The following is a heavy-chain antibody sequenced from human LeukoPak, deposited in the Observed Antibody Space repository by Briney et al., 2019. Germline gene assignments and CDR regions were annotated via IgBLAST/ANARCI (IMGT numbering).Heavy chain of an antibody. Sequence: ASVKVSCKASGYTFTSYYMHWVRQAPGQGLEWMGIVNPSGGSTSYAQKFQGRVTMTRDTSTSTVYMELSSLRSEDTAVYYCARALKQQLNVPPVDYWGQGTLVTVSS. V-gene: IGHV1-46*01. CDR3: ARALKQQLNVPPVDY. CDR2: VNPSGGST. CDR1: GYTFTSYY. D-gene: IGHD6-13*01. J-gene: IGHJ4*02.